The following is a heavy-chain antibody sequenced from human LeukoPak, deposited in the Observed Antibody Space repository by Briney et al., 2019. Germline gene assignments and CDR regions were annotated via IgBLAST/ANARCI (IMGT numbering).Heavy chain of an antibody. Sequence: SETLSLTCAVYGGSFSGYYWSWIRQPPGKGLEWIGEINHSGSTNYNPSLKSRVTISVDTSKNQFSLKLSSVTAADTAVYYCARGLGTGDHDAFDIWGQGTMVTVSS. D-gene: IGHD3-10*01. CDR2: INHSGST. V-gene: IGHV4-34*01. J-gene: IGHJ3*02. CDR3: ARGLGTGDHDAFDI. CDR1: GGSFSGYY.